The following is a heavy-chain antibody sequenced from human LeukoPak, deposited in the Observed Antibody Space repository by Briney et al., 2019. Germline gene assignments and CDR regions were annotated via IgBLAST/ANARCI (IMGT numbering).Heavy chain of an antibody. Sequence: SVKVSCKASGGAFSSYAISWVRQAPGQGLEWMGGIIPIFGTANYAQKFQGRVTITADKSTSTAYMELSSLRSEDTAVYYCARGRGYGDADFDYWGQGTLVTVSS. J-gene: IGHJ4*02. CDR1: GGAFSSYA. V-gene: IGHV1-69*06. CDR3: ARGRGYGDADFDY. CDR2: IIPIFGTA. D-gene: IGHD4-17*01.